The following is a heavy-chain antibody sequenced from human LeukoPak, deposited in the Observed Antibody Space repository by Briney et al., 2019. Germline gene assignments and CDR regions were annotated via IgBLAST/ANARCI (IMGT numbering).Heavy chain of an antibody. CDR2: IWYDGSNK. Sequence: GGSLRLSCAASGFTFSSYGMHWVRQAPGKGLEWVAVIWYDGSNKYYADSVKGRFTISRDNSKNTLYLQMNSLRAEDTAVYYCARDRTQYLWFGELYRGEGGMDVWGQGTTVTVSS. CDR1: GFTFSSYG. D-gene: IGHD3-10*01. CDR3: ARDRTQYLWFGELYRGEGGMDV. J-gene: IGHJ6*02. V-gene: IGHV3-33*01.